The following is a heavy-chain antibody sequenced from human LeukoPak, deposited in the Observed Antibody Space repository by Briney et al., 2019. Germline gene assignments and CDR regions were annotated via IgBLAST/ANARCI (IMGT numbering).Heavy chain of an antibody. CDR1: GFTSSSYA. CDR3: AKGNWISTLLPYYFDY. D-gene: IGHD1-1*01. V-gene: IGHV3-23*01. J-gene: IGHJ4*02. Sequence: GGSLRLSCAASGFTSSSYAMSWVRQAPGKGLEWVSAISGSGGSTYYADSVKGRFTISRDNSKNTLYLQMNSLRAEDTAVYYCAKGNWISTLLPYYFDYWGQGTLVTVSS. CDR2: ISGSGGST.